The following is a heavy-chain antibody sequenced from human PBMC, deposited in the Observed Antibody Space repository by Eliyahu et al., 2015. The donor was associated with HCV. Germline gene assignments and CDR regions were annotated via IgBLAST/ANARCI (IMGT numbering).Heavy chain of an antibody. J-gene: IGHJ6*02. D-gene: IGHD4-11*01. CDR3: ARAPTTVTTMNIQDRVYYYYYGMDV. Sequence: QVQLQESGPGLVKPSETLSLTCTVSGGSISSYXWSWIRXPPGXGLEWIGYIYYSGSTNYNPXLKSRVTISVDTSKNQFSLKLSSVTAADTAVYYCARAPTTVTTMNIQDRVYYYYYGMDVWGQGTTVTVSS. V-gene: IGHV4-59*01. CDR2: IYYSGST. CDR1: GGSISSYX.